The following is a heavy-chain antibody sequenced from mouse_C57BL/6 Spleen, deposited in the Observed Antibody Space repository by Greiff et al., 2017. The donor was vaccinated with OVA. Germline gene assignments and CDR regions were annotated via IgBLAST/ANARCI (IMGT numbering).Heavy chain of an antibody. CDR2: IWRGGST. D-gene: IGHD1-1*02. Sequence: QVQLKESGPGLVQPSQSLSITCTVSGFSLTSYGVHWVRQSPGQGLEWLGVIWRGGSTDYNAAFMSRLSLTKDNSKSQVFLKMNSLQADDTAIYDCAKSSYGEDAMDYWGQGTSVTVSS. J-gene: IGHJ4*01. V-gene: IGHV2-5*01. CDR3: AKSSYGEDAMDY. CDR1: GFSLTSYG.